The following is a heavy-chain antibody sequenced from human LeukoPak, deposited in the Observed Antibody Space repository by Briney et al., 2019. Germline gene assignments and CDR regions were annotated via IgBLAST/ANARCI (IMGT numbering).Heavy chain of an antibody. CDR1: GGSISSHY. CDR3: ARGPSSSWDDL. J-gene: IGHJ5*02. D-gene: IGHD6-13*01. CDR2: IYYSGST. Sequence: SETLSLTCTVSGGSISSHYWSWIRQPPGKGLEWIGYIYYSGSTNYNPSLKSRVTISVDTSKNQFSLKLSSVTAADTAVYYCARGPSSSWDDLWGQGTLVTVSS. V-gene: IGHV4-59*11.